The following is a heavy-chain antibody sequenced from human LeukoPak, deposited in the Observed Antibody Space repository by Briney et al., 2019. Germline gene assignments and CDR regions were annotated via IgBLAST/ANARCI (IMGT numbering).Heavy chain of an antibody. Sequence: GGSLRLSCAASGFTFSSYPTTWVRQAPGKGLEWVSAIRPSDGNTFYADSVKGRFTISRDSSKNTLYLQMNSLRAEDTAVYYCAKLTSGWFEEFWGHGTLVTVSS. CDR3: AKLTSGWFEEF. D-gene: IGHD6-19*01. V-gene: IGHV3-23*01. J-gene: IGHJ4*01. CDR2: IRPSDGNT. CDR1: GFTFSSYP.